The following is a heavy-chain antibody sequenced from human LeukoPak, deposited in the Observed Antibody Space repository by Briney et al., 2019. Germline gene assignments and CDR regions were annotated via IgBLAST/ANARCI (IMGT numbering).Heavy chain of an antibody. CDR2: ISWDGGST. CDR3: AKGIWVGELSLPVDY. J-gene: IGHJ4*02. V-gene: IGHV3-43*01. D-gene: IGHD3-16*02. CDR1: GFTFDDYT. Sequence: PGGSLRLSCAASGFTFDDYTMHWVRQAPGKGLEWVSLISWDGGSTYYADSVKGRFTISRDNSKNSLYLQMNSLRTEDTALYYCAKGIWVGELSLPVDYWGQGTLVTVSS.